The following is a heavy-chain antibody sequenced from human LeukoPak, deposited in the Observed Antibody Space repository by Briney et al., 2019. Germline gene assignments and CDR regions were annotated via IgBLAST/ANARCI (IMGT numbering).Heavy chain of an antibody. J-gene: IGHJ4*02. CDR2: ISTYNGDT. V-gene: IGHV1-18*01. CDR1: GYTFTSYG. Sequence: ASVKVSCKASGYTFTSYGISWVRQAPGQGLEWMGWISTYNGDTNYAQKLQGRVTMTTDTSTNTAYMELRSLRSDDTAVYYCARSVRGVISFDYWGQGTLVTVSS. D-gene: IGHD3-10*01. CDR3: ARSVRGVISFDY.